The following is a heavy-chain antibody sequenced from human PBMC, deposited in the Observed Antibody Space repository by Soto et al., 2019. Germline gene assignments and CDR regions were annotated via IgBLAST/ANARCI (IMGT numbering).Heavy chain of an antibody. D-gene: IGHD2-21*02. CDR2: IYWDNDK. Sequence: QITLKESGPTLVKPTQTLTLTCTFSGFSLSTGGVGVGWIRQPPGEALEWLALIYWDNDKRYSPSLKSRLTITKAASKNQGVLTMTNMDPVDTATYYCAHSRCGGDCLQSYSSHYYYGMDVWGQGTTVTVSS. CDR1: GFSLSTGGVG. CDR3: AHSRCGGDCLQSYSSHYYYGMDV. V-gene: IGHV2-5*02. J-gene: IGHJ6*02.